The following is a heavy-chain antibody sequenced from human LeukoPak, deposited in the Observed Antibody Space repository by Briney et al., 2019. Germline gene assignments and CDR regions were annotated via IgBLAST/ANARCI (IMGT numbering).Heavy chain of an antibody. CDR2: ISSSGSTI. V-gene: IGHV3-48*03. Sequence: GGSLRLSCAASGFTFSSYEMNWVRQAPGKGLEWVSYISSSGSTIYYADSVKGRFTISRDNAKDSLYLQMNSLTAEDTAVYYCARGILYFDYWGQGTLVTVSS. J-gene: IGHJ4*02. CDR3: ARGILYFDY. CDR1: GFTFSSYE.